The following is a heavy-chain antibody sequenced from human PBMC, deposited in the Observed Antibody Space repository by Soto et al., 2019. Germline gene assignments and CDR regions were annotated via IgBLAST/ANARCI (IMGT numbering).Heavy chain of an antibody. CDR2: IYYSGST. D-gene: IGHD3-16*01. Sequence: SETLSLTCTVSGGSISSGDYYWSWIRQPPGKGLEWIGYIYYSGSTYYNPSLKSRVTISVGTSKNQFSLKLSSVTAADTAVYYCARVFYDYVWGSYNFGSWGQGTTVTVSS. CDR3: ARVFYDYVWGSYNFGS. CDR1: GGSISSGDYY. J-gene: IGHJ6*02. V-gene: IGHV4-30-4*01.